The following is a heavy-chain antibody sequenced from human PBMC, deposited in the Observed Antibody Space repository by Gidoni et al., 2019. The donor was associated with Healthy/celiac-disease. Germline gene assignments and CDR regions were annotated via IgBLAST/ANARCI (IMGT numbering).Heavy chain of an antibody. J-gene: IGHJ4*02. CDR3: AKERLSKPHELIGY. V-gene: IGHV3-23*01. D-gene: IGHD3-10*01. Sequence: EVQLLESGGGLVQPGGSLRLSCAASGFTFSSYAMSWGRQSHGKGMEWVSASSGSGGSTYYAESVKGRFTISRDNSKNTLYLKMNSRRAEDTAVYYWAKERLSKPHELIGYWGQGTLVTVSS. CDR2: SSGSGGST. CDR1: GFTFSSYA.